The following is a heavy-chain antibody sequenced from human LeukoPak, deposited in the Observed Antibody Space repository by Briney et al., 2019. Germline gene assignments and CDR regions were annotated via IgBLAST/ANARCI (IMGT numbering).Heavy chain of an antibody. D-gene: IGHD6-6*01. J-gene: IGHJ4*02. CDR2: IWYDGSKK. CDR3: ARAHSSSSTFDL. Sequence: GGPLRLSCAASGFTFSDYGIHWVRQAPGQGLEWVALIWYDGSKKYYADSVKGRFTISRDNIKNTLYLQLNSLRADDTAVYYCARAHSSSSTFDLWGQGTLVTVSS. CDR1: GFTFSDYG. V-gene: IGHV3-33*01.